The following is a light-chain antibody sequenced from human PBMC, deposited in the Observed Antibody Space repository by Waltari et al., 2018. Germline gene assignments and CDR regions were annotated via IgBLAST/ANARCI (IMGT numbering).Light chain of an antibody. CDR1: QSISSY. J-gene: IGKJ1*01. V-gene: IGKV1-39*01. Sequence: ASVGDRVTITCRASQSISSYLNWYQQKPGKAPKLLIYAASSLQSGVPSRFSGSGSGTDFTLTISSLQPEDFATYYCQQSYSTPQTFGQGTKVEIK. CDR2: AAS. CDR3: QQSYSTPQT.